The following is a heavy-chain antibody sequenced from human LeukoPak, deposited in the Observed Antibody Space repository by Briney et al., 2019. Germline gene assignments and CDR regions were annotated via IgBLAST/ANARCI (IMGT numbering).Heavy chain of an antibody. D-gene: IGHD3-22*01. J-gene: IGHJ4*02. CDR3: ARPIADSSGYYYEDY. CDR1: GYRFTSYW. V-gene: IGHV5-51*01. CDR2: IYPGDSDT. Sequence: GESLKISFKGSGYRFTSYWIGWVRQMPGKGLEWMGIIYPGDSDTRYSPSFQGQVTISADKSISTAYLQWSSLKASDTAMYYCARPIADSSGYYYEDYWGQGTLVTVSS.